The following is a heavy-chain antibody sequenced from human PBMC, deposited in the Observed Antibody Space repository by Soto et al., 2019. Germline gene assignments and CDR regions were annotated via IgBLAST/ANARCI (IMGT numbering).Heavy chain of an antibody. V-gene: IGHV4-4*02. D-gene: IGHD6-13*01. CDR2: VYHSGST. J-gene: IGHJ4*02. CDR3: AVPGAGDFDY. CDR1: GASISTNNW. Sequence: PSETLSLTCAVSGASISTNNWWSWVRQPPGKGLEWIGEVYHSGSTNCNPSLKSRVTTSIDKSKNQFSLRLTSMTAADTAVYYCAVPGAGDFDYWSQGTLVTVSS.